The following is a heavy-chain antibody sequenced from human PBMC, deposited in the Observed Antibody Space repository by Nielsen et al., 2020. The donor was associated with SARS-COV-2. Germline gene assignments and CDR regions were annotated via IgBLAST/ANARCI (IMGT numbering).Heavy chain of an antibody. Sequence: RGSLRLSCAASGFTFSSYGMHWVRQAPGKGLEWVAVISYDGSNKYYADSVKGRFTISRDNSKNTLYLQMNSLRAEDTAVYYCAKDEMATRAGIDYWGQGTLVTVSS. CDR3: AKDEMATRAGIDY. J-gene: IGHJ4*02. V-gene: IGHV3-30*18. D-gene: IGHD5-24*01. CDR2: ISYDGSNK. CDR1: GFTFSSYG.